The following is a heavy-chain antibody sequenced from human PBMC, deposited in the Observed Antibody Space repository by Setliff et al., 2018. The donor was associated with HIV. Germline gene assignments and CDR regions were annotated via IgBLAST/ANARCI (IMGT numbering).Heavy chain of an antibody. CDR2: IKQDGSEK. D-gene: IGHD1-20*01. CDR3: ARYNWNPLGYRFDY. Sequence: PGGSLRLSCAASGFTFSSYWMSWVRQAPGKGLKWVANIKQDGSEKYYVDSVKGRFTISRDNAKNSLYLQMNSLRAEDTAVYYCARYNWNPLGYRFDYWGQGTLVTVSS. CDR1: GFTFSSYW. V-gene: IGHV3-7*03. J-gene: IGHJ4*02.